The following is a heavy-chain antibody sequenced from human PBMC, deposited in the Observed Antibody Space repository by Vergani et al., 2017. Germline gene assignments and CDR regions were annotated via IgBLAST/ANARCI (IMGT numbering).Heavy chain of an antibody. CDR2: IRAYNGNT. Sequence: QVQLVQSGAEVKKPGASVKVSCKASGYTFTTYGIGWVRQAPGQGLEWMGWIRAYNGNTNYPQKLQGRVTMTTDTSTSTTYMELRSLRSDETAVYYCARAEGFNWNLNYYGLDVWGQGTTVTGSS. V-gene: IGHV1-18*04. J-gene: IGHJ6*02. CDR1: GYTFTTYG. D-gene: IGHD1-7*01. CDR3: ARAEGFNWNLNYYGLDV.